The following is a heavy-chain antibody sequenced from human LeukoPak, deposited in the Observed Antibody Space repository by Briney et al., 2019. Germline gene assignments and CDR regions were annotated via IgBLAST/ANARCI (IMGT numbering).Heavy chain of an antibody. D-gene: IGHD2-15*01. CDR1: GYTFTGYY. J-gene: IGHJ6*02. CDR3: ARLMVAISENYYYYYGMDV. V-gene: IGHV1-2*02. Sequence: ASVKVSCKASGYTFTGYYIHWVRQAPGQGLEWMGWINPNSGGTNYAQKFQGRVTMTRDTSISTAYMELSRLRSDDTAVYYCARLMVAISENYYYYYGMDVWGQGTTVTVSS. CDR2: INPNSGGT.